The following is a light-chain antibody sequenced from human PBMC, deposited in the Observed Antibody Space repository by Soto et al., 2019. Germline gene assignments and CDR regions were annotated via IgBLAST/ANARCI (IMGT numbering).Light chain of an antibody. CDR1: QAVPNN. CDR2: EES. V-gene: IGKV1-9*01. Sequence: DIHLTQSPSFLSASVGDRVTITCRPSQAVPNNMAWYQQKPGKPPKLLIYEESTLHSGVPSRFSGRKSGTQITLAIDSLQPEDFATYYCQQVKTYPRTFGCVTKVEIK. CDR3: QQVKTYPRT. J-gene: IGKJ4*01.